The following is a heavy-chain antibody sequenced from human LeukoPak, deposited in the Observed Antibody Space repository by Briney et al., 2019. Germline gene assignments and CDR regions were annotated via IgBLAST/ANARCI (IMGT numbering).Heavy chain of an antibody. D-gene: IGHD2/OR15-2a*01. CDR1: GYIFSNFY. V-gene: IGHV3-7*01. CDR3: ENKEGNMIIVRTTNEYFDL. J-gene: IGHJ2*01. Sequence: GGSLRLSCTVSGYIFSNFYKRWPRQAPGKGLEWLANINQGGSEMYYVDSVRGRFTISRDNGKNSLYVQINSLPADDTAVYYCENKEGNMIIVRTTNEYFDLWGRGTLVTVSS. CDR2: INQGGSEM.